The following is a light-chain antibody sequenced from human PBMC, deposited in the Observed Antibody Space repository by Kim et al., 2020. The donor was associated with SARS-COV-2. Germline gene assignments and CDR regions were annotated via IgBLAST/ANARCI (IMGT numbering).Light chain of an antibody. V-gene: IGLV3-19*01. Sequence: ARGQTGGMTCRGDGRRSWYAGWYQQKPGQAPVLVIYGKNNRPSGIPDRFSGSSSGNTASLTITGAQAEDEADYYCNSRDSSGNHLVFGGGTQLTVL. CDR3: NSRDSSGNHLV. CDR2: GKN. J-gene: IGLJ2*01. CDR1: GRRSWY.